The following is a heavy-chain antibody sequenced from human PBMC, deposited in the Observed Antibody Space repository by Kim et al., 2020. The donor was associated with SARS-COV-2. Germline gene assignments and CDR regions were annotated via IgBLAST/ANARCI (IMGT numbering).Heavy chain of an antibody. CDR3: ARLEFVAYVY. J-gene: IGHJ4*02. CDR1: GFTVSSNF. V-gene: IGHV3-53*04. Sequence: GGSLRLSCAASGFTVSSNFMSWVRQAPGRGLEWVSVIYSGGSTYYADYVQGRFTISRHNSNNTLNLQMNSLRAEDTAVYYCARLEFVAYVYWGQGILVPV. D-gene: IGHD2-8*02. CDR2: IYSGGST.